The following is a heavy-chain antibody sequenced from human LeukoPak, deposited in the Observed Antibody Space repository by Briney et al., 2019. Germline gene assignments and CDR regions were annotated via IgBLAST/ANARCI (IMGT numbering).Heavy chain of an antibody. Sequence: PSETLSLTCTVSGVSISSSSYYWGWIRQPPGKGLEWIGSIYYSGSTYYNPSLKSRVTISVDTSKNQFSLKLSSVTAADTAVYYCARRGVSSSWYFGGQGTLVTVSS. D-gene: IGHD6-13*01. CDR1: GVSISSSSYY. CDR3: ARRGVSSSWYF. V-gene: IGHV4-39*01. J-gene: IGHJ4*02. CDR2: IYYSGST.